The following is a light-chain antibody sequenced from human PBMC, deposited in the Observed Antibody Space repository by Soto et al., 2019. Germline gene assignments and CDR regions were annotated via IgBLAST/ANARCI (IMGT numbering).Light chain of an antibody. CDR1: QYVGTR. J-gene: IGKJ1*01. CDR2: YTP. Sequence: EIVLTQSPATLSSSPGKTATLSCRASQYVGTRLAWYQHKPGQAPRLLIYYTPNRANGIPARFSGSGSGTDFTRTISRLEPEDFSIYYCHQRQSCPRTFGQGTKVEIK. V-gene: IGKV3-11*01. CDR3: HQRQSCPRT.